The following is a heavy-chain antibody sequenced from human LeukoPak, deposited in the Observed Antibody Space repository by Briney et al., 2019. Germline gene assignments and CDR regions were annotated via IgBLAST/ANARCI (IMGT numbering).Heavy chain of an antibody. CDR3: AREWIVVVPAAIYYYYYMDV. J-gene: IGHJ6*03. CDR1: GYTFTSYA. V-gene: IGHV1-3*01. CDR2: INAGNGNT. D-gene: IGHD2-2*02. Sequence: ASVKVSCKASGYTFTSYAMHWVRQAPGQRLEWMGWINAGNGNTKYSQKFQGRVTMTRDTSTSTVYMELSSLRSEDTAVYYCAREWIVVVPAAIYYYYYMDVWGKGTTVTVSS.